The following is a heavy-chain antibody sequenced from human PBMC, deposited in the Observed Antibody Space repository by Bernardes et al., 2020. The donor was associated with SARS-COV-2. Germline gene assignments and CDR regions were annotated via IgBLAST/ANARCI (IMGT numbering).Heavy chain of an antibody. CDR2: IYTSGST. CDR3: ARSFEYSSPGRVYNWFDP. J-gene: IGHJ5*02. D-gene: IGHD6-6*01. Sequence: SETLSLTCTVSGGSISSYYWSWIRQPAGKGLEWIGRIYTSGSTNYNPSLKSRVTMSVDTSKNQFSLKLSSVTAADTAVYYCARSFEYSSPGRVYNWFDPWGQGTLVTVSS. V-gene: IGHV4-4*07. CDR1: GGSISSYY.